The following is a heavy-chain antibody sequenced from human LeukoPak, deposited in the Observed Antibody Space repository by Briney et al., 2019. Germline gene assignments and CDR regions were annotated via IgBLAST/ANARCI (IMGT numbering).Heavy chain of an antibody. V-gene: IGHV3-53*01. CDR2: ISSAGDT. CDR3: AKDLRAVAGTGAFDY. J-gene: IGHJ4*02. Sequence: GGSLRLSCATSGFSVSNNYMSWVRQAPGKGLEWVSVISSAGDTYYADSVKGRFTISRDNSKNTLYLQMNSLRAEDTAVYYCAKDLRAVAGTGAFDYWGQGTLVTVSS. D-gene: IGHD6-19*01. CDR1: GFSVSNNY.